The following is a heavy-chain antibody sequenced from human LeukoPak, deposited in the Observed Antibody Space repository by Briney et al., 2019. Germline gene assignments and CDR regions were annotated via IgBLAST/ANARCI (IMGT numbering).Heavy chain of an antibody. D-gene: IGHD5-12*01. CDR3: ARERVATMVLDYYMDV. CDR2: IYYSGTT. CDR1: GGSIRPYY. V-gene: IGHV4-59*12. Sequence: SETLSLTCSVSGGSIRPYYWSWIRQSPGKGVEWIGYIYYSGTTNYNPSLRSRVTISVDTSKNQFSLKLSSVTAADTAVYYCARERVATMVLDYYMDVWGKGTTVTVSS. J-gene: IGHJ6*03.